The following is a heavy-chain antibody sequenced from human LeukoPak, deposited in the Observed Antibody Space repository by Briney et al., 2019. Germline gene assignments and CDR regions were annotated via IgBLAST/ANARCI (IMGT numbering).Heavy chain of an antibody. V-gene: IGHV1-2*02. Sequence: ASVKVSCKASGYTFTGYYMHWVRQAPGQGLEWMGWINPNSGGTNYAQKFQGRVTMTRDTSISTAYMELSRLRSDDTAVYYCARVLPLRFGEYGDAFDIWGQGTMVTVSS. D-gene: IGHD3-10*01. CDR3: ARVLPLRFGEYGDAFDI. CDR2: INPNSGGT. J-gene: IGHJ3*02. CDR1: GYTFTGYY.